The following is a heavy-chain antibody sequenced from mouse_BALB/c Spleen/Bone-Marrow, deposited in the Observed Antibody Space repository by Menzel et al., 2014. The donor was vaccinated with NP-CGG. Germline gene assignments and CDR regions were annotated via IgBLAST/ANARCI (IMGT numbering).Heavy chain of an antibody. Sequence: EVMLVESGGGLVQPGGSLKLSCATSGFTFSDYYMYWVRQTPEKRLEWVAYISNGGGSTYYPDTEKGRFTISRENAKNTLYLQMSRLKSEDTATYYCARGLCYRPFAYWGQGTLVTVSA. D-gene: IGHD2-14*01. V-gene: IGHV5-12*02. CDR3: ARGLCYRPFAY. CDR2: ISNGGGST. J-gene: IGHJ3*01. CDR1: GFTFSDYY.